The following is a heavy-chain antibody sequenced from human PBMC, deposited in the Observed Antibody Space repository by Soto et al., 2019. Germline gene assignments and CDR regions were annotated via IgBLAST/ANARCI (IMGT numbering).Heavy chain of an antibody. CDR1: GFTFSSYG. J-gene: IGHJ6*02. CDR2: ISYDGSNK. Sequence: VGSLRLSCAASGFTFSSYGMHWVRQAPGKGLEWVAVISYDGSNKYYADSVKGRFTISRDNSKNTLYLQMNSLRAEDTAVYYCAKKHCSSTSCYPTYYYYYGMDVWGQGTTVTVSS. V-gene: IGHV3-30*18. D-gene: IGHD2-2*01. CDR3: AKKHCSSTSCYPTYYYYYGMDV.